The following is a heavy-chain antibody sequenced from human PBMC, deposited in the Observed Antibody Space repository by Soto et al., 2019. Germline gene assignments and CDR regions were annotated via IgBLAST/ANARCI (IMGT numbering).Heavy chain of an antibody. D-gene: IGHD3-10*01. Sequence: QLQLQESGPGLVKPSETLSVTCTVSGGSISSSAYYWGWIRQPPGKGLEWIGSIYYSGSTYYNPSHETRSTLSVQTSKDQFSLKLSSATAADPAAYYCATSVVRGRDYWGQGTLVTVSS. J-gene: IGHJ4*02. CDR3: ATSVVRGRDY. CDR2: IYYSGST. V-gene: IGHV4-39*01. CDR1: GGSISSSAYY.